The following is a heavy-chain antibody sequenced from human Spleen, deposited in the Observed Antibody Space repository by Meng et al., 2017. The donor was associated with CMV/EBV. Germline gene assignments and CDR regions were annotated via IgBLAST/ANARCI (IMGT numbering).Heavy chain of an antibody. D-gene: IGHD7-27*01. V-gene: IGHV1-2*02. Sequence: SCKASGYTFTGYYIHWVRQPPGQGLEWMGWINPNSGGTNYEEKFQGRVTMTRDTSITTAYMEVSRLRSDDTAVYYCARDADPGDFDFWGQGTLVTVSS. CDR1: GYTFTGYY. J-gene: IGHJ4*02. CDR2: INPNSGGT. CDR3: ARDADPGDFDF.